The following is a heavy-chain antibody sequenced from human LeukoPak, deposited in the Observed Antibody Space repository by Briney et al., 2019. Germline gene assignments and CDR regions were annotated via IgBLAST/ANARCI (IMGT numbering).Heavy chain of an antibody. V-gene: IGHV1-2*02. Sequence: ASVKVSCKASGYIFTGYYMHWVRQAPGQGLEWMGWINPNSGDTNYAQKFQGRVTMTRDTSISTAYMELSRLRSDDTAVYYCARVPMVTGCMDVWGKGTTVTVSS. CDR1: GYIFTGYY. J-gene: IGHJ6*03. D-gene: IGHD5-18*01. CDR3: ARVPMVTGCMDV. CDR2: INPNSGDT.